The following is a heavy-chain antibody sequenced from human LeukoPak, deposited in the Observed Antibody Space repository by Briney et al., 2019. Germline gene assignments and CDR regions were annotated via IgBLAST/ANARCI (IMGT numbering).Heavy chain of an antibody. Sequence: PGGSRRLSCAASGFSFSGCGMHWVRQAPGKGLEWVAFVWYDGRDKYYGDSVKGRFTISRDNSKNTLYLQMNSLRAEDTAMYYCAKDPYSYGSYFDYWGQGTLVIVSS. V-gene: IGHV3-30*02. CDR1: GFSFSGCG. D-gene: IGHD5-18*01. J-gene: IGHJ4*02. CDR3: AKDPYSYGSYFDY. CDR2: VWYDGRDK.